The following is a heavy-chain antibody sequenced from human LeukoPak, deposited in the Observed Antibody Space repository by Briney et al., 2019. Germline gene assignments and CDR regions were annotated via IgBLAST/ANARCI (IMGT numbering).Heavy chain of an antibody. V-gene: IGHV1-2*04. D-gene: IGHD6-19*01. CDR2: INPNSGGT. CDR1: GYTFTGYY. CDR3: ARCPSGWYLFDY. J-gene: IGHJ4*02. Sequence: ASVKVSCKASGYTFTGYYMHWVRQAPGQGLEWMGWINPNSGGTNYAQKFQGWVTVTRDTSISTAYVELSRLRSDDTAVYYCARCPSGWYLFDYWGQGTLVTVSS.